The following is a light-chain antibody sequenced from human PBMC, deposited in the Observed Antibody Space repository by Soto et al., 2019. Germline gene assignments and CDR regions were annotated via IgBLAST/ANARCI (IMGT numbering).Light chain of an antibody. J-gene: IGKJ2*01. CDR2: GAS. V-gene: IGKV3-20*01. CDR1: QVIGSRY. Sequence: EIVMTQSPGTLYLSPGERATISCRASQVIGSRYLAWYHQKSGQAPRLLIYGASSRATGIPDRFSGSGSGTDFTRTISILEPEDFGVYYCQQFGSSIPHTFGQGTQLAIK. CDR3: QQFGSSIPHT.